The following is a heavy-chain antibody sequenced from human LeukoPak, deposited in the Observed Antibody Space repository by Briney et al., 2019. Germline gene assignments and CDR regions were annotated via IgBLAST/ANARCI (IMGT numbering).Heavy chain of an antibody. V-gene: IGHV3-23*01. D-gene: IGHD3-10*01. CDR1: GSTLSNYA. CDR2: ITGSGALT. CDR3: AKDRVDGSGSQFDS. Sequence: SGGSLRLSCAASGSTLSNYAMTWVRQAPGKGLEWVSSITGSGALTYYADSVKGRFTISKDNAMDTLFLQMNSLRADDTAVYYCAKDRVDGSGSQFDSWGQGSLVTVSS. J-gene: IGHJ4*02.